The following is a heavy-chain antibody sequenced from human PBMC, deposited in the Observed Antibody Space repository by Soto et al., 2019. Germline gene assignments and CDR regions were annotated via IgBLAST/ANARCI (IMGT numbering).Heavy chain of an antibody. J-gene: IGHJ4*02. CDR3: AKSGGYSYDFDY. V-gene: IGHV3-23*01. Sequence: GGSLRLSCAASGFTFSSYAMSWVRQAPGKGLEWVPAISGSGGSTYYADSVKGRFTISRDNSKNTLYLQMNSLRAEDTAVYYCAKSGGYSYDFDYWGQGTLVTVSS. CDR2: ISGSGGST. D-gene: IGHD5-18*01. CDR1: GFTFSSYA.